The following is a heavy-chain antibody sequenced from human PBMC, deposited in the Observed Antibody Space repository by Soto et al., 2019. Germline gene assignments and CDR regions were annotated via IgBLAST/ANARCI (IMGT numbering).Heavy chain of an antibody. J-gene: IGHJ5*02. CDR2: IHQSESN. CDR3: ARVPIIVEIPPAPSGWFDP. V-gene: IGHV4-4*02. Sequence: AETLSPTCTVSSDAISKTNCVIWIREPTGEVLEGIGEIHQSESNNYSPSLKGRVTISVDNSKNQFSLKLRSVSAAETAVYYCARVPIIVEIPPAPSGWFDPWGQGTLVTVSS. CDR1: SDAISKTNC. D-gene: IGHD2-2*01.